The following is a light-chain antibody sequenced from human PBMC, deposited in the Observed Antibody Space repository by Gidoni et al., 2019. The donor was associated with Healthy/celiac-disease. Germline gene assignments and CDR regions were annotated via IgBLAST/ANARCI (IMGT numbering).Light chain of an antibody. Sequence: DIVMTRSPLSLPVTPGEPASISCRSSQSLLHSNGYNYLDWYLQKPGQSPQLLIYLGSNRASGVPDRFSGSGSGTDFTLKISRVEAEDVGVYYCMQALQTVYTFGQGTKLEIK. CDR1: QSLLHSNGYNY. J-gene: IGKJ2*01. V-gene: IGKV2-28*01. CDR3: MQALQTVYT. CDR2: LGS.